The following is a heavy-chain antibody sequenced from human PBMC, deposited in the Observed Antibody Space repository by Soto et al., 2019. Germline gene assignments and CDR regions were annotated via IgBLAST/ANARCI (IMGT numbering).Heavy chain of an antibody. CDR1: GGSFSGYY. CDR2: INHSGST. CDR3: ARGGLRLWPYYYYYGMDV. V-gene: IGHV4-34*01. J-gene: IGHJ6*02. Sequence: QVQLQQWGAGLLKPSETLSLTCAVYGGSFSGYYWSWIRQPPGKGLEWIGEINHSGSTNYNPSLKSRVTISVDTSKNQFSLKLSSVTVADTAVYYCARGGLRLWPYYYYYGMDVWGQGTTVTVSS. D-gene: IGHD3-10*01.